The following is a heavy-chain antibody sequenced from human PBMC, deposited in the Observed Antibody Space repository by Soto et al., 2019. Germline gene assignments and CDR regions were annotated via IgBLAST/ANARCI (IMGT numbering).Heavy chain of an antibody. V-gene: IGHV4-39*01. CDR3: TAGNFDY. CDR1: GGSISSSSYY. J-gene: IGHJ4*02. CDR2: IYYSGST. D-gene: IGHD1-1*01. Sequence: SETLSLTCTVSGGSISSSSYYCGWIRQPPGKGLEWIGSIYYSGSTYYNPSLKSRVTISVDTSKNQFSLKLSSVTAADTAVYYCTAGNFDYWGQGTLVTVSS.